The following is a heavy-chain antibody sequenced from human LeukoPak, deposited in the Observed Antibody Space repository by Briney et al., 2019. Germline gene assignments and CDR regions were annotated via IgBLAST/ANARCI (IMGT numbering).Heavy chain of an antibody. V-gene: IGHV3-48*03. CDR1: GFTFSSYE. CDR3: AELGITMIGGV. Sequence: GGSLRLSCAASGFTFSSYEMNWVRQAPGKGLEWVSYISSSGITIYYADSVKGRFTISRDNAKNSLYLQMNSLRAEDTAVYYCAELGITMIGGVWGKGTTVTISS. J-gene: IGHJ6*04. CDR2: ISSSGITI. D-gene: IGHD3-10*02.